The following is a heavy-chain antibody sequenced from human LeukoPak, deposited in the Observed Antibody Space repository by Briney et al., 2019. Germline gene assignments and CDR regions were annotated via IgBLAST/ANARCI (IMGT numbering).Heavy chain of an antibody. J-gene: IGHJ4*02. CDR3: AGRDGYNYFDY. D-gene: IGHD5-24*01. V-gene: IGHV4-59*08. CDR2: IYYSGST. CDR1: GGSFSGYY. Sequence: SETLSLTCAVYGGSFSGYYWSWIRQPPGKGLEWIGYIYYSGSTNYNPSLKSRVTISVDTSKNQFSLKLSSVTAADTAVYYCAGRDGYNYFDYWGQGTLVTVSS.